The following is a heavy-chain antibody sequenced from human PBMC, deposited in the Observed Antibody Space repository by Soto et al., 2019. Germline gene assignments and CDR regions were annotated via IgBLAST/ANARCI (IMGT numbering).Heavy chain of an antibody. Sequence: TLSVTCTVSGDSIRSYYWSWIRQRPGKGLELIGYIYYSGYTSYNPSLKSRVTISVDTSKNQFSLKLNSVTAADTAVYYCARCFSGNYPSRPEEQYYFDSWGQGXLVTVSS. CDR3: ARCFSGNYPSRPEEQYYFDS. J-gene: IGHJ4*02. V-gene: IGHV4-59*01. CDR1: GDSIRSYY. D-gene: IGHD1-26*01. CDR2: IYYSGYT.